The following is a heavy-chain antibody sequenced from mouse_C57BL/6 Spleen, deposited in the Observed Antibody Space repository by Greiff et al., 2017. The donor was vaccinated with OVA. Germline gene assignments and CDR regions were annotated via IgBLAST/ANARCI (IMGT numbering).Heavy chain of an antibody. CDR2: ISYDGSN. V-gene: IGHV3-6*01. D-gene: IGHD2-1*01. J-gene: IGHJ4*01. CDR1: GYSITSGYY. Sequence: EVQLVESGPGLVKPSQSLSLTCSVTGYSITSGYYWNWIRQFPGNKLEWMGYISYDGSNNYNPSLKNRISITRDTSKNQFFLKLNSVTTEDTATYYCASIIYYVTTWAMDYWGQGTSVTVSS. CDR3: ASIIYYVTTWAMDY.